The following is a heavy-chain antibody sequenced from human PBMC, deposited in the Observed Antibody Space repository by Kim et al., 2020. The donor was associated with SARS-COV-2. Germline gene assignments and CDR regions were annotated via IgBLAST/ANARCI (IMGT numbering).Heavy chain of an antibody. CDR2: IYYSGST. J-gene: IGHJ6*02. CDR3: ASFHYGFGEYLYYYYYGMDV. V-gene: IGHV4-61*01. CDR1: GGSVSSGSYY. D-gene: IGHD3-10*01. Sequence: SETLSLTCTVSGGSVSSGSYYWSWIRQPPGKGLEWIGYIYYSGSTNYNPSLKSRVTISVDTSKNQFSLKLSSVTAADTAVYYCASFHYGFGEYLYYYYYGMDVWGQGTTVTVSS.